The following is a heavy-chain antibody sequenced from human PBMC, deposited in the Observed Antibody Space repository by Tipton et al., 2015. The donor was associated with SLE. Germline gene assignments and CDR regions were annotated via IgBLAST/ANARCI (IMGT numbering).Heavy chain of an antibody. CDR3: ARQGGQWLDFDY. Sequence: GLVKPSETLSLTCSVSGDSISDGDYFWGRVRRAPGKGLEWIGHIYYSGSTNYNPSLKSRVTISVDTSKNQFSLKLSSVTAADTAVYYCARQGGQWLDFDYWGQGTLVTVSS. V-gene: IGHV4-61*05. CDR2: IYYSGST. CDR1: GDSISDGDYF. D-gene: IGHD6-19*01. J-gene: IGHJ4*02.